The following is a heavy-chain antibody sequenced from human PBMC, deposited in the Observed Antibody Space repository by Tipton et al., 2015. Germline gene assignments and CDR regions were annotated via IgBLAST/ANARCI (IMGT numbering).Heavy chain of an antibody. D-gene: IGHD3-9*01. J-gene: IGHJ4*02. Sequence: SLRLSCAASGFTFSNYAVHWVRQAPGKGLEWVSGIRGSGSGTGTYYADSVKGRFTISRDNSKNTLYLEMHSLRADDTGVYYCVKVFRESRPLEYFDWPSPFDYWGQGTLVTVSS. CDR1: GFTFSNYA. CDR3: VKVFRESRPLEYFDWPSPFDY. V-gene: IGHV3-23*01. CDR2: IRGSGSGTGT.